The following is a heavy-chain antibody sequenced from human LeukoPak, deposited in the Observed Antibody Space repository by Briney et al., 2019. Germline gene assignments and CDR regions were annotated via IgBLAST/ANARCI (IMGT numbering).Heavy chain of an antibody. CDR3: ARRYYYGSGSYYDYYYGMDV. CDR1: GGTFSSYA. V-gene: IGHV1-69*04. D-gene: IGHD3-10*01. CDR2: IIPILGIA. J-gene: IGHJ6*02. Sequence: ASVKVSCKASGGTFSSYAISWVRQAPGQGLEWVGRIIPILGIANYAQKFQGRVTITADKSTSTAYMELSSLRSEDTAVYYCARRYYYGSGSYYDYYYGMDVWGQGTTVTVSS.